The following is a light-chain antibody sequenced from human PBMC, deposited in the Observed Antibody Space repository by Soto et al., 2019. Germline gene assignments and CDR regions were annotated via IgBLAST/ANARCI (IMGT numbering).Light chain of an antibody. CDR1: QSVEFY. CDR3: QHYNNWPRGT. CDR2: GAS. Sequence: EIVMTQSPGTLSVSPGEGATLSCRANQSVEFYLAWYQHKPGQAPRLLIYGASNRATGVPARFSGSGSGTEFTLTISNVQSEDCAIYYCQHYNNWPRGTFGQGTKVDIK. J-gene: IGKJ1*01. V-gene: IGKV3-15*01.